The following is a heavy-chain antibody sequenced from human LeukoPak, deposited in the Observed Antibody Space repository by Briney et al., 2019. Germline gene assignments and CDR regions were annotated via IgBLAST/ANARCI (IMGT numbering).Heavy chain of an antibody. CDR2: ISGSGGST. CDR1: RFTFSSYA. V-gene: IGHV3-23*01. J-gene: IGHJ4*02. CDR3: ANSYYGDYEGYYFDY. Sequence: GGPLRLSCAASRFTFSSYAMSWVRQAPGKGLEWVSAISGSGGSTYYADSVKGRFTISRDNSKNTLYLQMNSLRAEDTAVYYCANSYYGDYEGYYFDYWGQGTLVTVSS. D-gene: IGHD4-17*01.